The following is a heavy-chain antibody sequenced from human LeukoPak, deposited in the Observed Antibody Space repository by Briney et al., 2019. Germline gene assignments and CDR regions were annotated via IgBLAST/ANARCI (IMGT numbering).Heavy chain of an antibody. V-gene: IGHV3-48*03. CDR1: GFTFSTSA. Sequence: GGSLRLSCAASGFTFSTSAMNWVRQAPGKGLEWVSYISSSGSTIYYADSVKGRFTISRDNAKNSLYLQMNSLRAEDTAVYYCAELGITMIGGVWGKGTTVTISS. D-gene: IGHD3-10*02. J-gene: IGHJ6*04. CDR3: AELGITMIGGV. CDR2: ISSSGSTI.